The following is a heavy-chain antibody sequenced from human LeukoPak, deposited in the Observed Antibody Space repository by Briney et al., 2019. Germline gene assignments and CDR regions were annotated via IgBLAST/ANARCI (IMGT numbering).Heavy chain of an antibody. J-gene: IGHJ4*02. Sequence: GGALRLSCAASVFTFSSYAPSWVPPAPGEGLEWDSAISGSGGSTYYADPVKGRFTISRDNSKNTLYLQMNSLRAEDTAVYYCAKQRDSYGLGYFDYWGQGTLVTVSS. CDR2: ISGSGGST. V-gene: IGHV3-23*01. CDR3: AKQRDSYGLGYFDY. D-gene: IGHD5-18*01. CDR1: VFTFSSYA.